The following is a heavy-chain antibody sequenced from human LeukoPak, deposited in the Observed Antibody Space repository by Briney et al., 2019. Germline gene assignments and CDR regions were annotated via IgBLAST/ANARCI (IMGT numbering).Heavy chain of an antibody. V-gene: IGHV3-73*01. D-gene: IGHD5-18*01. Sequence: GGSLRFSCAASGFSFSGSEMHWVRQAAGKGLEWVGRIRSKANSYATAYATSVKGRFTISRDDSKNTAYLQMNSLKTEDTAVYYCTRGREYTYGIDYWGQGTLVTVSS. CDR2: IRSKANSYAT. J-gene: IGHJ4*02. CDR3: TRGREYTYGIDY. CDR1: GFSFSGSE.